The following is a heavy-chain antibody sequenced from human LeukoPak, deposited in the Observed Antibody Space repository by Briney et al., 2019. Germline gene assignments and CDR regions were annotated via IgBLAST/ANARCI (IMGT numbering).Heavy chain of an antibody. CDR3: ARAAWQLAAQDAFDI. V-gene: IGHV4-4*07. CDR2: IYISGST. Sequence: SETLSLTCTVSGGSISSYYWSWIRQPAGKGLEWIGRIYISGSTNYNPSLKSRVTMSVDTSKNQFSLKLSSVTAADTAVYYCARAAWQLAAQDAFDIWGQGTMVTVSS. CDR1: GGSISSYY. J-gene: IGHJ3*02. D-gene: IGHD6-6*01.